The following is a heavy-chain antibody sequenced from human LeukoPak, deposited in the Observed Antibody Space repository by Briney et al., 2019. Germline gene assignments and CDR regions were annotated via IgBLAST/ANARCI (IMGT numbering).Heavy chain of an antibody. CDR1: GGSFSSGSYY. Sequence: PSETLSLTCTVSGGSFSSGSYYWSWIRQPPGKGLEWLGYIYNSGSTHYNPSLKSRVTISVDTSKNQFSLKLSSVTAADTAVYYCARANIAAAGTAVYWGQGTLVTVSS. V-gene: IGHV4-61*01. CDR2: IYNSGST. J-gene: IGHJ4*02. CDR3: ARANIAAAGTAVY. D-gene: IGHD6-13*01.